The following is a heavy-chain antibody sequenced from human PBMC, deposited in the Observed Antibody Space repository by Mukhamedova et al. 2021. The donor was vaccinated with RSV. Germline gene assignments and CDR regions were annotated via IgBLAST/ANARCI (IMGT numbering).Heavy chain of an antibody. CDR2: INAGNGNT. Sequence: GQRLEWMGWINAGNGNTKYSQQFQGRVTITRDTSASTAYMELSSLRSEDTAVYYCARSPIDFWSGYWPVGYFDYWGQGTLVTVSS. V-gene: IGHV1-3*01. CDR3: ARSPIDFWSGYWPVGYFDY. J-gene: IGHJ4*02. D-gene: IGHD3-3*01.